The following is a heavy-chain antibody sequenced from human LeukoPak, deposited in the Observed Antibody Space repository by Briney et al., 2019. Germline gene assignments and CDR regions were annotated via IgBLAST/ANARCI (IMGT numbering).Heavy chain of an antibody. D-gene: IGHD3-10*01. CDR1: GFMLSSYW. CDR2: IKQDGSEK. Sequence: GGSLRLSCAGSGFMLSSYWMSWVRQAPGEGLEWVANIKQDGSEKYYVDSVKGRFTISRDNAKNPLYLQMNRLRAEDTAVYYCAREGSQSASATYPGNDWGQGTLVTVSS. V-gene: IGHV3-7*01. J-gene: IGHJ4*02. CDR3: AREGSQSASATYPGND.